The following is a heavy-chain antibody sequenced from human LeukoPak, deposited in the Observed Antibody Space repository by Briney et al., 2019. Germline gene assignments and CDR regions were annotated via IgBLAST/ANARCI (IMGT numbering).Heavy chain of an antibody. D-gene: IGHD2-15*01. CDR3: GRGPKAGGPHHDMDV. J-gene: IGHJ6*02. CDR1: GYSFTSYY. CDR2: IRPSGSTAYA. Sequence: ASVKVSCKASGYSFTSYYIHWVRQAPGQGLEYMGIIRPSGSTAYAQNYAQKFQGRATMTTDTSTSTAYMELRSLSSDDTAVYYCGRGPKAGGPHHDMDVWGRGTTVTVSS. V-gene: IGHV1-46*01.